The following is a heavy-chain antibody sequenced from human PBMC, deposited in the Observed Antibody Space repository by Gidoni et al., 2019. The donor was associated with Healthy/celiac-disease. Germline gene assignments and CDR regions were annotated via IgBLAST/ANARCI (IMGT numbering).Heavy chain of an antibody. V-gene: IGHV3-30-3*01. CDR1: GFTFRSYA. Sequence: QVQLVESGGGVVKPGRSLRLSCAASGFTFRSYAMQWVRQAPGKGLEWVAVISYDGSNKYYADSVKGRFTISRDNSKNTLYLQMNSLRAEDTAVYYCAIPEYSGSYLSLDYWGQGTLVTVSS. CDR2: ISYDGSNK. D-gene: IGHD1-26*01. CDR3: AIPEYSGSYLSLDY. J-gene: IGHJ4*02.